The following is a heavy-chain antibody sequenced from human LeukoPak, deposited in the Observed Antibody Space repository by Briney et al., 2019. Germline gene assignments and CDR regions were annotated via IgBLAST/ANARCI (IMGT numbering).Heavy chain of an antibody. CDR3: ARQHDSYYYYYIDV. CDR1: SYSISNGYY. Sequence: PSETLSLTCAVSSYSISNGYYGVWIRQPPGRGLEWIGSLYHSDSAYYNTSLRSRVSMSVDTSKNQFSLTLSFVTAADTAVYYCARQHDSYYYYYIDVWGSGTTVTVSS. J-gene: IGHJ6*03. V-gene: IGHV4-38-2*01. CDR2: LYHSDSA.